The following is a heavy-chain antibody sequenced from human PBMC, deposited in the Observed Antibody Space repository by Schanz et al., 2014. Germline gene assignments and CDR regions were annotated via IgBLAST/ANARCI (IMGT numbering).Heavy chain of an antibody. CDR1: GFAFDDYA. Sequence: EVQLAESGGGLVQPGRSLRLSCAASGFAFDDYAMHWVRQAPGKGLEWVGRIKSKTDGGTTDYAAPVKGRFTISRDDSKNTLFLQRNSLKTEDTAVYYCTTYCDGGCAIDNWGQGALVTVSS. D-gene: IGHD6-19*01. J-gene: IGHJ4*02. V-gene: IGHV3-15*01. CDR2: IKSKTDGGTT. CDR3: TTYCDGGCAIDN.